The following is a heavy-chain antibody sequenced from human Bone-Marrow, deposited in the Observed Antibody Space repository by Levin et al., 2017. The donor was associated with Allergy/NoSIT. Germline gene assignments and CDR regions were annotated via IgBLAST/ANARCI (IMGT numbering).Heavy chain of an antibody. CDR3: ARDFYIKGVYYYYGMDV. V-gene: IGHV3-30*04. J-gene: IGHJ6*02. D-gene: IGHD2/OR15-2a*01. CDR2: ISYDGSNK. CDR1: GFTFSSYA. Sequence: QAGESLKISCAASGFTFSSYAMHWVRQAPGKGLEWVAVISYDGSNKYYADSVKGRFTISRDNSKNTLYLQMNSLRAEDTAVYYCARDFYIKGVYYYYGMDVWGQGTTVTVSS.